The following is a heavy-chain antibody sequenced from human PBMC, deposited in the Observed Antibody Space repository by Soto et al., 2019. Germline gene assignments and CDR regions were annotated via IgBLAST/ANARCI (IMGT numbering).Heavy chain of an antibody. CDR2: IGSSIGTT. V-gene: IGHV3-48*02. J-gene: IGHJ4*02. Sequence: GGSLRLSCAASGFIFSSYSMNWVRQAPGKGLEWVSYIGSSIGTTYYADSVKGRFTISRDNAKNSLYLQMNSLRDEDTAVYYCASGGSGGRTADFDYWGQGTLVTVSS. CDR3: ASGGSGGRTADFDY. CDR1: GFIFSSYS. D-gene: IGHD5-12*01.